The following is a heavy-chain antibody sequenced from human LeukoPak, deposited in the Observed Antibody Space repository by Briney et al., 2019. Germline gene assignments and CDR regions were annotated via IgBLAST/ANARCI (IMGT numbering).Heavy chain of an antibody. CDR2: ISGGGGNT. Sequence: GGSLRLSCAASGFTFSSYAMSWVRQAPGKGLEWVSAISGGGGNTYYADSVKGRFTISRDSSKNTLCLQMNSLRAEDTAVYYCAKVGGAGTWYGNTWPFDYWGQGTLVTVSS. CDR1: GFTFSSYA. D-gene: IGHD3-16*01. V-gene: IGHV3-23*01. J-gene: IGHJ4*02. CDR3: AKVGGAGTWYGNTWPFDY.